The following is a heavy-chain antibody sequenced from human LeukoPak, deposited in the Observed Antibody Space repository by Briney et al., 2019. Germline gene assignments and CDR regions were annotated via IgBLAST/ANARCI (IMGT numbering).Heavy chain of an antibody. CDR3: ARGWQWLVD. D-gene: IGHD6-19*01. V-gene: IGHV4-34*01. CDR1: GGSFSGYY. J-gene: IGHJ4*02. CDR2: INHSGST. Sequence: TLSLTCAVYGGSFSGYYWNWIRQPPGKGLEWIGEINHSGSTNYNPSLKSRVTISVDTSKNQFSLKLSSVTAADTAVYYCARGWQWLVDWGQGTPVTVSS.